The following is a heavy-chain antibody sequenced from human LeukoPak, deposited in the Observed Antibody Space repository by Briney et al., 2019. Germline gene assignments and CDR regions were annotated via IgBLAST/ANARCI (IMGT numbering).Heavy chain of an antibody. CDR1: EFTFSSYA. CDR2: ISGSGGST. J-gene: IGHJ4*02. D-gene: IGHD3-22*01. Sequence: GGSLRLSCAASEFTFSSYAMSWVRQAPGKGLEWVSAISGSGGSTYYADSVKGRFTISRDNSKNTLYLQMNSLRAEDTAVYYCANTSPGGYYDSSGFLDYWGQGTLVTVSS. CDR3: ANTSPGGYYDSSGFLDY. V-gene: IGHV3-23*01.